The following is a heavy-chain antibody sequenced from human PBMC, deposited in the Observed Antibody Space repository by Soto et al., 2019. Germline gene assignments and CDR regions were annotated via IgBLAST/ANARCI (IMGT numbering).Heavy chain of an antibody. Sequence: SPTLSLTCAISGDNFSSNMAAWNWIRQSPSRGLEWLGRTYYRSKWYNDYALSVKSRITINPDTSKNQFSLQLNSVTPEDTAVYYCARTRVYDSYNYYGMAVWGQGTTVTVSS. D-gene: IGHD3-3*01. J-gene: IGHJ6*02. V-gene: IGHV6-1*01. CDR3: ARTRVYDSYNYYGMAV. CDR2: TYYRSKWYN. CDR1: GDNFSSNMAA.